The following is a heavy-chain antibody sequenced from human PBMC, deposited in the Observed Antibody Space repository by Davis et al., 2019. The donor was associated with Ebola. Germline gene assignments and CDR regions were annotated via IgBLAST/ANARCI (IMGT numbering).Heavy chain of an antibody. V-gene: IGHV5-51*01. Sequence: GESLKISCKGSGYSFTSYWIGWVRQMPGKGLEWMGIIYPGDSHTIYSPSTQGQVTISVDNSITTAYLQWTSLKASDTAMYYCARPQYSGYLDAFDIWGQGTMVTVSS. D-gene: IGHD5-12*01. CDR2: IYPGDSHT. J-gene: IGHJ3*02. CDR3: ARPQYSGYLDAFDI. CDR1: GYSFTSYW.